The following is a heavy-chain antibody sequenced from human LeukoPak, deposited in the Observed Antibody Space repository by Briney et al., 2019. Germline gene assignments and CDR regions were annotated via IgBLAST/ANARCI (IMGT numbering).Heavy chain of an antibody. Sequence: GGSLRLSCAASGFSFSRYWVSWVRQAPGKGLEWVASIKQDGSEKDYVDSVKGRFTISRDNAKNSLYLQMNSLRAEDSVVYYCVRVEYSSSSLDYWGQGTLVTVSS. CDR2: IKQDGSEK. V-gene: IGHV3-7*01. CDR3: VRVEYSSSSLDY. CDR1: GFSFSRYW. D-gene: IGHD6-6*01. J-gene: IGHJ4*02.